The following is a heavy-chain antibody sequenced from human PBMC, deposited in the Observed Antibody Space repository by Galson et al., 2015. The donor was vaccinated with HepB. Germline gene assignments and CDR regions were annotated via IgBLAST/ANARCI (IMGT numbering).Heavy chain of an antibody. D-gene: IGHD4-17*01. CDR3: ARGQWTTVTTRYYYYMDV. Sequence: SVKVSCKASGGTFSSYAISWVRQAPGQGLEWMGGIIPIFGTANYAQKFQGRVTITADESTSTAYMELSSLRSEDTAVYYCARGQWTTVTTRYYYYMDVWGKGTTVTVSS. CDR2: IIPIFGTA. V-gene: IGHV1-69*13. J-gene: IGHJ6*03. CDR1: GGTFSSYA.